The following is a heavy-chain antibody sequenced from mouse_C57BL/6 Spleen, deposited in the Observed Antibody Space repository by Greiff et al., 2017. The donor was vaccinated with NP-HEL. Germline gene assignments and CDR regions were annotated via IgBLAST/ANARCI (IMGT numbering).Heavy chain of an antibody. J-gene: IGHJ2*01. CDR3: AKGYRNGAVFDY. Sequence: EVQLVESGPGLVKPSQSLSLTCSVTGYSITSGYYWNWIRQFPGNKLEWMGYISYDGSNNYNPSLKNRISITRDTSKNQFFLKLNSVTTEDTATYYCAKGYRNGAVFDYWGQGTTLTVSS. V-gene: IGHV3-6*01. CDR2: ISYDGSN. CDR1: GYSITSGYY. D-gene: IGHD2-14*01.